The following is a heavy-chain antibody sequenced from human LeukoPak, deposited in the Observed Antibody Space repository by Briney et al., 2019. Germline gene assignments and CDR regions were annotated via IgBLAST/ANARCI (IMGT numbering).Heavy chain of an antibody. CDR2: IRSKANSYAT. D-gene: IGHD2-15*01. Sequence: GGSLKLSCAASGLTFSGSAIHWVRQASGKGLEWVGRIRSKANSYATAYAASVEGRFTISRDDSKNTAFLQMNALKTEDSAVYYCSASLKTYCSGGKCHSDYYYYGMDVWGQGTTVTVSS. CDR1: GLTFSGSA. J-gene: IGHJ6*02. CDR3: SASLKTYCSGGKCHSDYYYYGMDV. V-gene: IGHV3-73*01.